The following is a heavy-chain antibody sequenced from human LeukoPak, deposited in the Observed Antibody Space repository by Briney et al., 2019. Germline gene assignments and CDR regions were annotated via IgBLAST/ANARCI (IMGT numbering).Heavy chain of an antibody. J-gene: IGHJ4*02. Sequence: ASVKVSCKASGYTFISYYMHWVRQAPGQGFEWMGIINPSGGSTSYAQKFQGRVAMTRDMSTSTVYMELSSLRSEDTAVYYCARAFRAAARNSYFDYWGQGTLVTVSS. V-gene: IGHV1-46*01. CDR2: INPSGGST. CDR3: ARAFRAAARNSYFDY. D-gene: IGHD6-13*01. CDR1: GYTFISYY.